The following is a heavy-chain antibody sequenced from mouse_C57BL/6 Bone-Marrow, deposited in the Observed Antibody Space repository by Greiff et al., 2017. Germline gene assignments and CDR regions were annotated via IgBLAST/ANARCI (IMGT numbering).Heavy chain of an antibody. CDR2: IYPRSGNT. CDR1: GYTFTSYG. CDR3: AKYYRKMGYYAMDY. V-gene: IGHV1-81*01. J-gene: IGHJ4*01. Sequence: QVQLQQSGAELARPGASVKLSCKASGYTFTSYGISWVKQRTGQGLEWIGEIYPRSGNTNYNEKFKDKATLTADKSSSTAYMEFRSLTSEDSAVYFGAKYYRKMGYYAMDYWGQGTSVTVSS. D-gene: IGHD2-12*01.